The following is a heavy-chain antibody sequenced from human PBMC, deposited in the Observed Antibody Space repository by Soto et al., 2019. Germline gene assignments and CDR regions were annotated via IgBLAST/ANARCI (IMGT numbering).Heavy chain of an antibody. CDR3: VRGSTSFDS. CDR2: IIQDGSQK. V-gene: IGHV3-7*01. J-gene: IGHJ4*02. D-gene: IGHD2-2*01. CDR1: GFTFNTYW. Sequence: GGSLRLSCSGFTFNTYWMSWVRQAPGKGLEWVANIIQDGSQKNYVGSVRGRFTISRDNAKTSLSLQMDRLRVDDTAVYYCVRGSTSFDSWGQGTVVTGSS.